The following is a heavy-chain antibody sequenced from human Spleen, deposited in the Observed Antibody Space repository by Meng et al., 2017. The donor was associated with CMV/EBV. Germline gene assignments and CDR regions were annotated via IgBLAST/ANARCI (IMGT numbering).Heavy chain of an antibody. J-gene: IGHJ4*02. V-gene: IGHV3-53*05. D-gene: IGHD1-26*01. CDR3: AKGKVSDYYNFDY. CDR1: EFTVSNNY. CDR2: IYTGGTT. Sequence: GGSLRLSCAAFEFTVSNNYMSWVRQAPGKGLEWVSVIYTGGTTKYADSVRGRFTISRGNAKNSLYLQMNSLRAEDTALYYCAKGKVSDYYNFDYWGQGTLVTVSS.